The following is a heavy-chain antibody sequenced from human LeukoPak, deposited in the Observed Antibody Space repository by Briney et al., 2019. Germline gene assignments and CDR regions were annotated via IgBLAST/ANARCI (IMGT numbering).Heavy chain of an antibody. Sequence: GGSLRLSCAASGFTFSSYAMSWVRQAPGKGLEWVSAISGSGGSTYYADSVKGRFTISRDNSKNTPYLQMNSLRAEDTAVYYCAKDGILVSAMAYYFDYWGQRTLVTVSS. V-gene: IGHV3-23*01. J-gene: IGHJ4*02. CDR3: AKDGILVSAMAYYFDY. CDR2: ISGSGGST. CDR1: GFTFSSYA. D-gene: IGHD5-18*01.